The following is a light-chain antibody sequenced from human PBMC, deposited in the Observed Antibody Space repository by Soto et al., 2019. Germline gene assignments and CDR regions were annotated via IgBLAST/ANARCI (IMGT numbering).Light chain of an antibody. CDR1: QSISSW. CDR3: QHYNSYSEA. Sequence: DIPMTQSPSTLSASVGYRVTITFRASQSISSWLAWYQQKPGKAPKLLIYKASTLKSGVPSRFSGNGSGTEFTLTISSLQPDDFATYYCQHYNSYSEAFGQGTKV. J-gene: IGKJ1*01. V-gene: IGKV1-5*03. CDR2: KAS.